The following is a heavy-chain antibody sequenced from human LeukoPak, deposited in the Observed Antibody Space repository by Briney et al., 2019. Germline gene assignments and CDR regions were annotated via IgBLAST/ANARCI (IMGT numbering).Heavy chain of an antibody. CDR3: ATLDVRLGEDY. CDR2: ISGGGGST. CDR1: GFTFSSYA. J-gene: IGHJ4*02. Sequence: GGSLRLSCAASGFTFSSYAMSWVRQAPGKGLEWVSAISGGGGSTYYADSVKGRFTISRDNSKNTLYLQMNSLRAEDTAVYYCATLDVRLGEDYWGQGTLVTVSS. D-gene: IGHD3-10*01. V-gene: IGHV3-23*01.